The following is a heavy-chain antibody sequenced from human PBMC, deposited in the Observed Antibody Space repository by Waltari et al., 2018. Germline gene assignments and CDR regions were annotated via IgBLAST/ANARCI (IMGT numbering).Heavy chain of an antibody. V-gene: IGHV1-69*10. CDR2: IIPILGIA. J-gene: IGHJ4*02. CDR3: ARPSLNAAGLFDY. D-gene: IGHD1-1*01. CDR1: GGTFSSYA. Sequence: QVQLVQSGAEVKKPGSSVQVSCKASGGTFSSYAISWVRPAPGQGLEWMGGIIPILGIANYAQKFQGRVTITADKSTSTAYMELSSLRSEDTAVYYCARPSLNAAGLFDYWGQGTLVTVSS.